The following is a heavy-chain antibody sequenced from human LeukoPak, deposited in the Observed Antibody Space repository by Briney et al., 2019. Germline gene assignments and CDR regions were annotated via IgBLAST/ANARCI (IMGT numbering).Heavy chain of an antibody. CDR1: GASISSGSYY. J-gene: IGHJ6*03. CDR2: IYTSGST. V-gene: IGHV4-61*02. CDR3: ARGRGAYYYYYMDV. Sequence: SETLSLTCTVSGASISSGSYYWSWIRQPAGKGLEWIGRIYTSGSTNYSPSLKSRVTISVDTSKNQFSLKLSSVTAADTAVYFCARGRGAYYYYYMDVWGKGTTVTVSS.